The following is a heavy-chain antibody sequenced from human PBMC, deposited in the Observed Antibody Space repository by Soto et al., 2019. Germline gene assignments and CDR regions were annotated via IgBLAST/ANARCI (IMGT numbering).Heavy chain of an antibody. CDR3: ARGRSGLTGYYREYYYYYGMDV. CDR2: INHSGST. D-gene: IGHD3-9*01. CDR1: GGSFSGYY. Sequence: SETLSLTCAVYGGSFSGYYWSWIRQPPGKGLEWIGEINHSGSTNYNPSLKSRVTISVDTSKNQFSLKLSSVTAADTAVYYCARGRSGLTGYYREYYYYYGMDVWGQGTTVTVS. V-gene: IGHV4-34*01. J-gene: IGHJ6*02.